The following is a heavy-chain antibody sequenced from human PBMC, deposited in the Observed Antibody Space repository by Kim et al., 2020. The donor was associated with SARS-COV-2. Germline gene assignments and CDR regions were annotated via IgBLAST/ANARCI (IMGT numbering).Heavy chain of an antibody. D-gene: IGHD3-3*01. CDR3: ASSDYDFWSGYHDYYYYYGMDV. Sequence: SVKVSCKASGGTFSSYAISWVRQAPGQGLEWMGGIIPIFGTANYAQKFQGRVTITADESTSTAYMELSSLRSEDTAVYYCASSDYDFWSGYHDYYYYYGMDVWGQGTTVTVSS. CDR1: GGTFSSYA. V-gene: IGHV1-69*13. CDR2: IIPIFGTA. J-gene: IGHJ6*02.